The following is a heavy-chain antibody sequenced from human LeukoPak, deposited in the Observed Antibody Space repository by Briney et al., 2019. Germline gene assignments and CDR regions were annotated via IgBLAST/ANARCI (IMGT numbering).Heavy chain of an antibody. CDR1: GGSISSSSYY. J-gene: IGHJ6*03. CDR2: IYFSGST. Sequence: SETLSLTCTVSGGSISSSSYYWGWIRQPPGKGLEWIGTIYFSGSTYYNPSLKSRVTISIDTSKNQFSLRLSSMTAADRAVYYCARVPTTTNLYYYYYIDVWGRGTTVTVSS. D-gene: IGHD1-14*01. V-gene: IGHV4-39*01. CDR3: ARVPTTTNLYYYYYIDV.